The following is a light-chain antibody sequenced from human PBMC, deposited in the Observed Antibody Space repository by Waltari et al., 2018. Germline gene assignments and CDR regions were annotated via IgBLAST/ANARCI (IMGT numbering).Light chain of an antibody. CDR1: ERVTKY. CDR3: QQYVSSPKT. J-gene: IGKJ1*01. CDR2: GAS. Sequence: EIVLTQSPGTLSLSPGERATLSCRASERVTKYVAWYQHKPGQAPRLLIYGASTRVIGIPDRISGSGSGTDFTLTITRLEPEDFAMYYCQQYVSSPKTFGPGTKVEIK. V-gene: IGKV3-20*01.